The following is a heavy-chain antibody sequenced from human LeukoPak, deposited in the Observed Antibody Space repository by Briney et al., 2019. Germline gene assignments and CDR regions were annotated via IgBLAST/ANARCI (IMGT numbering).Heavy chain of an antibody. CDR1: GFTFSSYA. CDR2: ISGSGGST. J-gene: IGHJ4*02. V-gene: IGHV3-23*01. CDR3: AKDRIMITFGGVIVIPYYFDY. Sequence: GGSLRLSCAASGFTFSSYAMSWVRQAPGKGLESVSAISGSGGSTYYADSVKGRFTISRDNSKNTLYLQMNSLRAEDTAVYYCAKDRIMITFGGVIVIPYYFDYWGQGTLVTVSS. D-gene: IGHD3-16*02.